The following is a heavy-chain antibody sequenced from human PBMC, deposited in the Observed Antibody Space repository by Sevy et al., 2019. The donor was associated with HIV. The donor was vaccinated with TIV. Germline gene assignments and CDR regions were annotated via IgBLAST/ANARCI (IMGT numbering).Heavy chain of an antibody. CDR1: NGSFSGYY. V-gene: IGHV4-34*01. CDR3: GRSGSYYQVSWFDP. D-gene: IGHD3-10*01. J-gene: IGHJ5*02. CDR2: INHSGST. Sequence: SETLSLTCGVYNGSFSGYYWSWIRQSPEKGLEWIGQINHSGSTNYIPSLKSRITISIDMSKSQFSLNLSSVTAADTAIYYCGRSGSYYQVSWFDPWGQGTLVTVS.